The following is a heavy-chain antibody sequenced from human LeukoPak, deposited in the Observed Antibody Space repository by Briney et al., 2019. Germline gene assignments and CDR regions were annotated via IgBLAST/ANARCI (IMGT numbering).Heavy chain of an antibody. CDR3: ARDKSSGGSDSPDAGIAVAGTNY. J-gene: IGHJ4*02. CDR1: GYTFTSYC. Sequence: ASVKVSCKASGYTFTSYCMHWVRQAPGQGLEWMGIINPSGGSTSYAQKFQGRVTMTRDTSTSTVYMELSSLRSEDTAVYYCARDKSSGGSDSPDAGIAVAGTNYWGQGTLVTVSS. CDR2: INPSGGST. V-gene: IGHV1-46*01. D-gene: IGHD6-19*01.